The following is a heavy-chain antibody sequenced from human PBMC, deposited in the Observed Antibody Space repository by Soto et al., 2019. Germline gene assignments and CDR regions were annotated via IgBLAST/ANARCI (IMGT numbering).Heavy chain of an antibody. J-gene: IGHJ4*02. CDR1: GDSVSKHSPA. D-gene: IGHD5-12*01. V-gene: IGHV6-1*01. Sequence: QTLTLTFALSGDSVSKHSPAGNWIRQSPSRGLEWLGRTYYRSKWYNDYAVSVKSRITINPDTSKNQFSLQLNSVTPEDTAVYYCARKGVNIVAKMAFDYWGQGTMVTGSS. CDR2: TYYRSKWYN. CDR3: ARKGVNIVAKMAFDY.